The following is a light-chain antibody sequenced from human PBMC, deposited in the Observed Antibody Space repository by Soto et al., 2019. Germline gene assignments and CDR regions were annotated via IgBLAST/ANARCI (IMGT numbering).Light chain of an antibody. V-gene: IGLV1-44*01. J-gene: IGLJ2*01. CDR2: SNN. CDR3: ASWDDSLNGVV. CDR1: SSNIGTNT. Sequence: QSLLTQPPSASGTPGQRVTISCSGSSSNIGTNTVNWYQHVPGTAPKVLISSNNQRPSGVPDRFSGSKSGTSASLAISGLQSEDEADYYCASWDDSLNGVVFGGGTKLTVL.